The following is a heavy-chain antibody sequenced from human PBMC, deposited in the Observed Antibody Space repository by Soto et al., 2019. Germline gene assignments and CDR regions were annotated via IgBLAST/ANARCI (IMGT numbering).Heavy chain of an antibody. CDR1: GYTFTAHD. V-gene: IGHV1-18*01. CDR2: ISPYNGNT. D-gene: IGHD3-10*01. Sequence: QDQLVQSGVEVKKPGASVKVSCKTSGYTFTAHDITWVRQAPGQGLEWMGWISPYNGNTNYAQKLQGRVTMTTDTSTNTAYMEVRSLRYDDTAVYYCARYNLVLGVIPAGAFDNWGQGTMVIVSS. CDR3: ARYNLVLGVIPAGAFDN. J-gene: IGHJ3*02.